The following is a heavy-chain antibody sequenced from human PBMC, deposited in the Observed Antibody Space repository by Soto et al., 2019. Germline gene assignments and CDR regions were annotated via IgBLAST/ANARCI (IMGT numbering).Heavy chain of an antibody. V-gene: IGHV1-18*01. D-gene: IGHD3-3*01. J-gene: IGHJ3*02. CDR2: ISAYNGNT. Sequence: GASVKVSCKASGYTFTSCGISWVRQAPGQGLEWMGWISAYNGNTNYAQKLQGRVTMTTDTSTSTAYMELRSLRSDDTAVYYCARRTIFGVALDAFDIWGQGTMVTVSS. CDR1: GYTFTSCG. CDR3: ARRTIFGVALDAFDI.